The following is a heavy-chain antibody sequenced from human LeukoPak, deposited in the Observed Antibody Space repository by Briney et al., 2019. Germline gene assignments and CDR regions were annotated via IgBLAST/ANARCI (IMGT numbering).Heavy chain of an antibody. CDR1: GGSFSGYY. V-gene: IGHV4-34*01. J-gene: IGHJ4*02. D-gene: IGHD2-8*01. CDR3: ARGPYAKGLVY. Sequence: SETLSLTCAVYGGSFSGYYWSWIRQPPGKGLEWIGEINHSGSTNYNPSLKSRVTISVDTSKNQFSLKLSSVTAADTAVYYCARGPYAKGLVYWGQGTLVTVSS. CDR2: INHSGST.